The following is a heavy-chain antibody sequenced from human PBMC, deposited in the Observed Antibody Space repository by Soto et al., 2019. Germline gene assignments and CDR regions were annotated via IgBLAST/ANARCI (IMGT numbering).Heavy chain of an antibody. CDR3: EKDKSLDYYYGMDV. CDR1: GFTFSSYG. J-gene: IGHJ6*02. CDR2: ISYDGSNK. V-gene: IGHV3-30*18. Sequence: GGSLRLSCAASGFTFSSYGMHWVRQAPGKGLEWVAVISYDGSNKYYADSVKGRFTISRDNSKNTLYLQMNSLRAEDTAVYYCEKDKSLDYYYGMDVWGQRTTVTVSS.